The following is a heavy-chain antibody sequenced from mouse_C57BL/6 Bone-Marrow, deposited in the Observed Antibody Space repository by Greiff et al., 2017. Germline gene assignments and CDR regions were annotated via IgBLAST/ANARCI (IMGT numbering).Heavy chain of an antibody. V-gene: IGHV7-3*01. Sequence: EVMLVESGGGLVQPGGSLSLSCAASGFTFTDYYMSWVSQPPGKALEWLGFIRNKANGYTTDYSSSVKGRFTISRDNSQSILYLQMNALRAEDSASYYCARFVRRDDAMDFCGQGTAATVSS. CDR2: IRNKANGYTT. CDR3: ARFVRRDDAMDF. D-gene: IGHD3-3*01. CDR1: GFTFTDYY. J-gene: IGHJ4*01.